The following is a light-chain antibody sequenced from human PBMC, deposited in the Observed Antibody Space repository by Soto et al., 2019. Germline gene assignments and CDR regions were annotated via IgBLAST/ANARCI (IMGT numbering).Light chain of an antibody. J-gene: IGKJ4*01. CDR3: QQGNNWPLT. Sequence: ENVLTQSLATLSLSPGERATLSCRASQSVSSYLAWYQQKPGQGPRLLIYDASNRATGIPARFSGSGSGTDFTLTISSLEPEDFAVYYCQQGNNWPLTFGGGTKVEIK. V-gene: IGKV3-11*01. CDR1: QSVSSY. CDR2: DAS.